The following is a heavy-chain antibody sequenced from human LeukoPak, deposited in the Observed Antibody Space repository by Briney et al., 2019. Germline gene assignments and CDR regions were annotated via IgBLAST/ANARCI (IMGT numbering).Heavy chain of an antibody. Sequence: GGSPRLSCSASGFTFSTYAMHWARQAPGKGLEYVSAISADGYATYYADSVKGRFTISRDNSKNTLYLQMSSLRGEDTAVYYCVKLEYSSSRNWGQGALVTVSS. CDR3: VKLEYSSSRN. J-gene: IGHJ4*02. D-gene: IGHD6-6*01. CDR1: GFTFSTYA. CDR2: ISADGYAT. V-gene: IGHV3-64D*09.